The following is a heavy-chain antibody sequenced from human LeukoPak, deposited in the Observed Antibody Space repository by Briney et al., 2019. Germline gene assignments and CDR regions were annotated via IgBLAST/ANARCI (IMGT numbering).Heavy chain of an antibody. Sequence: KTSETLSLTCTVSGGSISSSSYYWGWIRQPPGQGLEWIGSIYYSGSTYYNPSLKSRVTISVDTSKNQFSLKLSSVTAADTAVYYCARRTASWYGDFDYWGQGTLVTVSS. CDR2: IYYSGST. CDR3: ARRTASWYGDFDY. J-gene: IGHJ4*02. D-gene: IGHD6-13*01. CDR1: GGSISSSSYY. V-gene: IGHV4-39*01.